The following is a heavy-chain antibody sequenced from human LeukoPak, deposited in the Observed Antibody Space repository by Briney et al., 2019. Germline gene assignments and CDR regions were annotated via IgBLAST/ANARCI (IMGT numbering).Heavy chain of an antibody. V-gene: IGHV3-7*01. Sequence: GGSLRLSCAAPGFTFSSYWMSWVRQAPGKGLEWVANIKQDGSEKYYVDSVKGRFTISRDNAKNSLYLQMNSLRAEDTAVYYCARDGGVPDAFDIWGQGTMATVSS. CDR2: IKQDGSEK. D-gene: IGHD3-16*01. J-gene: IGHJ3*02. CDR1: GFTFSSYW. CDR3: ARDGGVPDAFDI.